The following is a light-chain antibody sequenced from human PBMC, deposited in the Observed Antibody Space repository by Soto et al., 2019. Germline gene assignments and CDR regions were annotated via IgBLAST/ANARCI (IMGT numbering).Light chain of an antibody. CDR3: QQYNSYPWT. V-gene: IGKV1-5*03. CDR1: QSISSW. Sequence: DIKMTQSPSTLSASVGDRVTITCRASQSISSWLAWYQQKPGKAPKLLIYKASSLEGGVPSRFSGSRSGTEFTLTISSLQPDDFATYYCQQYNSYPWTFGQGTKVEIK. CDR2: KAS. J-gene: IGKJ1*01.